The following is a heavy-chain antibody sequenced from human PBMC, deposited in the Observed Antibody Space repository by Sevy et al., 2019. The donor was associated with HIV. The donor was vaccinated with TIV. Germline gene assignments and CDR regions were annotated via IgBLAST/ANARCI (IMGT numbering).Heavy chain of an antibody. J-gene: IGHJ4*02. V-gene: IGHV3-11*01. CDR2: ISSSGTTI. CDR3: ASADIVGRNYDSTAYTPFDY. Sequence: GGSLRLSCAASEFNFTYYYMSWIRQAPGKGLEWVSYISSSGTTIYYADSVEGRFTISRDNANNLLFLQMNSLRAEDTAVYYCASADIVGRNYDSTAYTPFDYWGQGTLVTVSS. D-gene: IGHD3-22*01. CDR1: EFNFTYYY.